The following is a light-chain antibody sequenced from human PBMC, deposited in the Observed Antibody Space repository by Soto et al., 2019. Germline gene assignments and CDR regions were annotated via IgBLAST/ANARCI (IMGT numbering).Light chain of an antibody. CDR1: SSDIGRYNY. Sequence: QSALTQPASVSGSPGQSVTISCTGTSSDIGRYNYVSWYQQHPGKAPKLIIYEVTSRPSGVSYRFSGSKSGNTASLTISWLQAEDEADYYCSSYTLINTLVLFGGGTKLTVL. J-gene: IGLJ2*01. CDR3: SSYTLINTLVL. CDR2: EVT. V-gene: IGLV2-14*03.